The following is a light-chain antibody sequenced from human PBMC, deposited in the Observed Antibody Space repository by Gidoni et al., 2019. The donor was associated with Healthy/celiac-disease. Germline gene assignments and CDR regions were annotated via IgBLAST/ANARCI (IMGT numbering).Light chain of an antibody. V-gene: IGLV2-8*01. CDR2: EVS. CDR3: SSYAGSNNVV. CDR1: SSDVGGYNY. J-gene: IGLJ2*01. Sequence: QSALTQPPPASGSPGQSVPISCTGTSSDVGGYNYVSWYQQHPGKAPKLMIYEVSKRPSGVPDRFSGSKSGNTASLTVSGLQAEDEADYYCSSYAGSNNVVFGGGTKLTVL.